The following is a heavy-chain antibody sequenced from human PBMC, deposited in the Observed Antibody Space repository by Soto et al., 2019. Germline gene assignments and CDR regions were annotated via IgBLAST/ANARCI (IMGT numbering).Heavy chain of an antibody. Sequence: ASVKVSCKASGFTFISSAVQWVRQARGQRLEWIGWIVVGSDTRNYAQKFQERDTISRDMSTSTVYMEMSSLRSEDTAVDYCAAGRAAGGTIWVDPCGQGTLVTV. CDR3: AAGRAAGGTIWVDP. V-gene: IGHV1-58*01. CDR1: GFTFISSA. J-gene: IGHJ5*02. CDR2: IVVGSDTR. D-gene: IGHD6-13*01.